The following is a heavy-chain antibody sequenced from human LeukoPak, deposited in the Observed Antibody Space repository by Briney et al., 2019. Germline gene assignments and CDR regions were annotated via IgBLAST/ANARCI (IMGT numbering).Heavy chain of an antibody. CDR2: IYYSGTT. CDR1: GGSISSNTNY. D-gene: IGHD2-15*01. Sequence: PSETLSLTCTVSGGSISSNTNYWGWIRQPPGKGLEWIGSIYYSGTTYYNSSLKSRVTISVDTSKNQFSLKLSSVTAADTAVYYCASSYCSGGSCSFDYWGQGTLVTVSS. CDR3: ASSYCSGGSCSFDY. J-gene: IGHJ4*02. V-gene: IGHV4-39*07.